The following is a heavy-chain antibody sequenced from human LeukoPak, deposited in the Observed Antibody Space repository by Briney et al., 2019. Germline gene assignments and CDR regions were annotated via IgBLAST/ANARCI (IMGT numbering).Heavy chain of an antibody. V-gene: IGHV3-23*01. J-gene: IGHJ6*02. CDR3: AKDGSGSTIVVGYYYYGMDV. Sequence: GGSLRLSCAASGFTFSSYTMSWVRQAPGKGLEWVSAISGSGDSTYYADSVKGRFTISRDNSKNTLYLQMNSLRAEDTAVYYCAKDGSGSTIVVGYYYYGMDVWGQGTTVTVSS. D-gene: IGHD2-2*01. CDR2: ISGSGDST. CDR1: GFTFSSYT.